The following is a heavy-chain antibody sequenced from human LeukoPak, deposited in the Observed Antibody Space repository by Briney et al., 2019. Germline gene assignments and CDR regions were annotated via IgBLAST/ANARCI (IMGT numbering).Heavy chain of an antibody. CDR3: ARLPYCGGDCYPNWFDP. Sequence: KPGESLKISCKGSGYSFTSYWIGWVRQMPGKGLEWMGIIYPGDSDTRYSPSFQGQVTISADKSISTAYLQWSSLKASDTAMYFCARLPYCGGDCYPNWFDPWGQGTLVTVSS. CDR2: IYPGDSDT. CDR1: GYSFTSYW. J-gene: IGHJ5*02. V-gene: IGHV5-51*03. D-gene: IGHD2-21*02.